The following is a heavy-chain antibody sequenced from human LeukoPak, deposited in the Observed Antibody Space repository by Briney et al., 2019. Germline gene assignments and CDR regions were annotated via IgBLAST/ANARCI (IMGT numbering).Heavy chain of an antibody. V-gene: IGHV3-23*01. Sequence: GGSLRLSCAASGFTFSSYSMNWVRQAPGKGLEWVSSISGGSYTYYADSVKGRFTISRDNSKNTLYLQMNSLRAEDTAVYYCAKEDTALSNWGQGTLVTVSS. CDR1: GFTFSSYS. D-gene: IGHD5-18*01. CDR3: AKEDTALSN. CDR2: ISGGSYT. J-gene: IGHJ4*02.